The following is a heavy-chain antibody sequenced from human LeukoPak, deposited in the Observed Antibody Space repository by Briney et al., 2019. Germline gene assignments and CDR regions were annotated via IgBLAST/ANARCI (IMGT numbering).Heavy chain of an antibody. Sequence: SETLSLTCTVYGGSFSDYFWSWIRQPPGKGLEGIGEINDGGSTNYNPSLMSRVTVSMDRSKRQFSLMMKSVTAADTAVYYCARFSRITRGDWGDAFDIWGQGTTVTVSS. J-gene: IGHJ3*02. V-gene: IGHV4-34*01. CDR3: ARFSRITRGDWGDAFDI. CDR2: INDGGST. CDR1: GGSFSDYF. D-gene: IGHD2-21*02.